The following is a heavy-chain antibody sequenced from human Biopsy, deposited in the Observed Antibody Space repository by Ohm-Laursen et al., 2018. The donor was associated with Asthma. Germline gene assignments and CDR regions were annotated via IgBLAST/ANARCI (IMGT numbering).Heavy chain of an antibody. D-gene: IGHD6-6*01. CDR3: ARAVSSSSYWYFDL. J-gene: IGHJ2*01. V-gene: IGHV4-39*02. CDR2: IYYSGRT. Sequence: TLSLTCIVSGDAMSTSGSYWGWIRQSPGKGLEWIGGIYYSGRTYYKPSLESRFTISADTSKNHFSLKGTSVTAADTAVYYCARAVSSSSYWYFDLWGRGDLVTVSS. CDR1: GDAMSTSGSY.